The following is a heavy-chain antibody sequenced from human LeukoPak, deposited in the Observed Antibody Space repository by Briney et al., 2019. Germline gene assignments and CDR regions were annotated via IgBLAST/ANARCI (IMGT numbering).Heavy chain of an antibody. J-gene: IGHJ4*02. CDR3: AKDRYSGYRRPGDY. Sequence: PGGTLRLSCAASGFTLSSYGMSWVRQAPGKGLEWVSAISGSGGSTYYADSVKGRFTISRDNSKNTLYLQMNSLRAEDTAVYYCAKDRYSGYRRPGDYWGQGTLVTVSS. CDR1: GFTLSSYG. CDR2: ISGSGGST. D-gene: IGHD5-12*01. V-gene: IGHV3-23*01.